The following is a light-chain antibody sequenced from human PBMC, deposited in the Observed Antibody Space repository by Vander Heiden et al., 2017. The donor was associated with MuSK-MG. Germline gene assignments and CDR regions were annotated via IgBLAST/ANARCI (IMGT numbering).Light chain of an antibody. CDR2: GDT. V-gene: IGLV1-40*01. CDR1: SSNIGAGYD. J-gene: IGLJ2*01. CDR3: QSYDTSLSGVL. Sequence: QSVLTQPPSVSGAPGQRVTISCTGSSSNIGAGYDVHWYQHHPGAAPELLIYGDTNRPSGVTDRFSASKSGTSASLAISGLQADDEAVYYCQSYDTSLSGVLFGGGTKLTVL.